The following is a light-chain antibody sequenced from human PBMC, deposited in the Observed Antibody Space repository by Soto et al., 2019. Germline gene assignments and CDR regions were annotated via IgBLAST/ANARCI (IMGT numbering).Light chain of an antibody. CDR1: QSVGSSY. Sequence: EIVLTQSPGTLSLSPGERATLSCRASQSVGSSYLAWYQQKPGQAPRLLIYGASSRATGTPDRFSGSGSGTDFTLTISTLEPDDFAVYYCHQYGSLYTFGQGPKLEIK. V-gene: IGKV3-20*01. CDR3: HQYGSLYT. J-gene: IGKJ2*01. CDR2: GAS.